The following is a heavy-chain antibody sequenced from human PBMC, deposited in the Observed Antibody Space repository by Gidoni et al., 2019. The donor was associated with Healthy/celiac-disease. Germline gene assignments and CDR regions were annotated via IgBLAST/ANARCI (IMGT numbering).Heavy chain of an antibody. CDR2: IIPILGIA. CDR1: GGTFSSYA. V-gene: IGHV1-69*04. D-gene: IGHD2-2*01. Sequence: QVQLVQSGAEVKKPGSSVKVSCKASGGTFSSYAISWVRQAPGQGLEWMGRIIPILGIAYYAQKFQGRVTITADKSTSTAYMELSSLRSEDTAVYYCARPIDCSSTSCMGGYYYYGMDVWGQGTTVTVSS. J-gene: IGHJ6*02. CDR3: ARPIDCSSTSCMGGYYYYGMDV.